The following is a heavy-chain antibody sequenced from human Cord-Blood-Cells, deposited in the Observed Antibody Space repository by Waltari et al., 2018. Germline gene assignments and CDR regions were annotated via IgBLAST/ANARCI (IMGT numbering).Heavy chain of an antibody. V-gene: IGHV3-30*02. CDR3: AVTTDAFDI. CDR1: GFTFSSYG. D-gene: IGHD4-17*01. Sequence: QVQLVESGGGVVQPGGSLRLSCAAPGFTFSSYGLNWVRQAPGKGLEWVAFIRYDGSNKYYADSVKGRFTISRDNSKNTLYLQMNSLRAEDTAVYYCAVTTDAFDIWGQGTMVTVSS. J-gene: IGHJ3*02. CDR2: IRYDGSNK.